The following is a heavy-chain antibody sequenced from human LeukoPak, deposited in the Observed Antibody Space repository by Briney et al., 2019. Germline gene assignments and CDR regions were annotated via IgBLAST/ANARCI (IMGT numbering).Heavy chain of an antibody. CDR1: GFTFSSYA. J-gene: IGHJ4*02. CDR2: ISYDGSNK. Sequence: GGSLRLSCAASGFTFSSYAMHWVRQAPGKGLEWVAVISYDGSNKYYADSVKGRFTISRDNSKNTLYLQMNSLRAEDTAVYYCARGRTGYSSSWTFDYWGQGTLVTVSS. CDR3: ARGRTGYSSSWTFDY. V-gene: IGHV3-30*04. D-gene: IGHD6-13*01.